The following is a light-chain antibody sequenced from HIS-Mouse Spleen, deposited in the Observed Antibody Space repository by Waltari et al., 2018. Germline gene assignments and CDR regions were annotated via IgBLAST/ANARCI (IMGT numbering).Light chain of an antibody. CDR1: QGISSY. V-gene: IGKV1-9*01. J-gene: IGKJ1*01. CDR2: AAS. CDR3: QQLNSYPPT. Sequence: DIQLTQSPSFLSASVGDRVTITCRASQGISSYLAWYQQKPGKAPKPLIYAASTLQSGVPSRFSGIGSGTEFTLTISSLQPEDFATYYCQQLNSYPPTFGQGTKVEIK.